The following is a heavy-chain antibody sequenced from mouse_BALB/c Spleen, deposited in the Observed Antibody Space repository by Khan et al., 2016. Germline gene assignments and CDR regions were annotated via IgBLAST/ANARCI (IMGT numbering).Heavy chain of an antibody. CDR2: IRYSGST. J-gene: IGHJ2*01. CDR3: SSRNWDVDY. CDR1: GYSITSDYA. D-gene: IGHD4-1*02. V-gene: IGHV3-2*02. Sequence: VQLQQSGPGLVKPSQSLSLTCTVTGYSITSDYAWNWIRQFPGNKLEWMGYIRYSGSTSYNPSLKSRISITRDTSKNQFFLQLNSVTTEDTATYYCSSRNWDVDYWGQGTTLTVSS.